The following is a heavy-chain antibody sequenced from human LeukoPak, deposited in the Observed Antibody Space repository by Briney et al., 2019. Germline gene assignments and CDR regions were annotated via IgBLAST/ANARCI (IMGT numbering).Heavy chain of an antibody. CDR2: INPNSGGT. Sequence: GASVKVSCKASGYTFTDYFLHWVRQAPGQGLGWMGWINPNSGGTNYAQKFQGRVTMTRDTSISTAYMEVSRLRSDDTAVFYCARAHTSSSIGYWGQGTLVTVSS. CDR3: ARAHTSSSIGY. V-gene: IGHV1-2*02. D-gene: IGHD2-2*01. CDR1: GYTFTDYF. J-gene: IGHJ4*02.